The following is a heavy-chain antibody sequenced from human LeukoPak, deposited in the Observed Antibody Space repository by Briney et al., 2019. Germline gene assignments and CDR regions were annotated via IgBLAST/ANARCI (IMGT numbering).Heavy chain of an antibody. CDR2: INSDGSST. Sequence: GGSLRLSCAASGFTFSSYWMHWVRQAPGKGLVWVSRINSDGSSTSYADSVKGRFTISRDNSKNTLYLQMNSLRAEDTAVYYCATYGSGDAFDIWGQGTMVTVSS. CDR1: GFTFSSYW. D-gene: IGHD3-10*01. V-gene: IGHV3-74*01. J-gene: IGHJ3*02. CDR3: ATYGSGDAFDI.